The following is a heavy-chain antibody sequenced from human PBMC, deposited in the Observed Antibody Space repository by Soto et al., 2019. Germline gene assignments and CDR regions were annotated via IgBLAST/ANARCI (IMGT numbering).Heavy chain of an antibody. V-gene: IGHV1-69*01. CDR2: IIPIFGTA. J-gene: IGHJ4*02. CDR3: AIPMTPVVTDRVDY. CDR1: GGTFSSYA. Sequence: QVQLVQSGAEVKKPGSSVKVSCKASGGTFSSYAISWVRQAPGQGLEWMGGIIPIFGTANYAQKFQGRVTITADESTSTADMELSSLRSEDTAVYYCAIPMTPVVTDRVDYWGQGTLVTVSS. D-gene: IGHD2-15*01.